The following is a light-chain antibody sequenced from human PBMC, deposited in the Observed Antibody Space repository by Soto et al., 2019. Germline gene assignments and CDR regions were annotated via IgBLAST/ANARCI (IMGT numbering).Light chain of an antibody. J-gene: IGKJ1*01. CDR1: QSISSSY. V-gene: IGKV3-20*01. Sequence: EIVLTQSPGTLSLSPGERTTLSCRASQSISSSYLAWYQQKPGQAPRLLVYGASSRATGIPDRFSGSGSGTHFTLTTSRLGPEDFALYYCQQYSSTFWTLGQGTKVEIK. CDR2: GAS. CDR3: QQYSSTFWT.